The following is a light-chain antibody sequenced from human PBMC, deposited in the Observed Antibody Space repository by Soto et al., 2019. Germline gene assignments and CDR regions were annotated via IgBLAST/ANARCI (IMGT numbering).Light chain of an antibody. CDR3: QQLNGYPIT. Sequence: IQLTQSPSSLSASVGDRVTITCRASQGTTSYLAWYQQKPGKAPKLLIYASSTLQSGVPSRFSGSGSGTDFTLTISSLQPEDFATYYCQQLNGYPITFGQRTRLEIK. CDR1: QGTTSY. V-gene: IGKV1-9*01. J-gene: IGKJ5*01. CDR2: ASS.